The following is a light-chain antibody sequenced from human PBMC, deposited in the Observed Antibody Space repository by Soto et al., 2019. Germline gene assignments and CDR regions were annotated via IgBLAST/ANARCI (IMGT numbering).Light chain of an antibody. CDR2: DAY. CDR3: QQRHMWPIT. J-gene: IGKJ5*01. CDR1: QSLSSSS. V-gene: IGKV3D-20*02. Sequence: EIVLTQSPGTLSLSPGERGTLSCRAGQSLSSSSLAWYQQKPGQAPRLLIYDAYNRATGIPPRFSGSGSGTDFTLTISSLEPEDSAVYYCQQRHMWPITFGQGTRLEIK.